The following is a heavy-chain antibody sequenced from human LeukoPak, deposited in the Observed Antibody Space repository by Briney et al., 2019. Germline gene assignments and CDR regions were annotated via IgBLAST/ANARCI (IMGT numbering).Heavy chain of an antibody. CDR1: GGSISSYY. V-gene: IGHV4-59*01. CDR2: IYYSGST. CDR3: ARGGDSKHLVN. Sequence: SETLSLTCTVSGGSISSYYRSWIRQPPGKGLEWIGYIYYSGSTNYNPSLKSRVTISVDTSKNQFSLNLSSVTAADTAVYYCARGGDSKHLVNWGQGTLVTVSS. D-gene: IGHD3-3*02. J-gene: IGHJ4*02.